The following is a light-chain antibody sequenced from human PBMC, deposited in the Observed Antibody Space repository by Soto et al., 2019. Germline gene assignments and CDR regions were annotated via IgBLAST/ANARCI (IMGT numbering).Light chain of an antibody. CDR1: QSISTY. CDR2: DAS. J-gene: IGKJ2*01. Sequence: EIVLTQSPATLSLSPGESATLSCRANQSISTYLTWYQQKPGQAPRLIIFDASNRATGIPARFRGSGSGTDFTLSISSLEIEDVATDYCQQCKNWPRWFTFGQGTTLEIK. CDR3: QQCKNWPRWFT. V-gene: IGKV3-11*01.